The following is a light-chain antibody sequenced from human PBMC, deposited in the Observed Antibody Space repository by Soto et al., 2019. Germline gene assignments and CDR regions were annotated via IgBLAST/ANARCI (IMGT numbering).Light chain of an antibody. CDR1: QGIGNY. Sequence: DIQMTQSPSSLSASVGDRVTITCRASQGIGNYLAWYQQKPGKVPKLLIYAASTLQSGVPSRFSGSGSGTDFTLTISSLQPEDVATYYCQKYNSASWTFGQGTKVEIK. CDR3: QKYNSASWT. CDR2: AAS. J-gene: IGKJ1*01. V-gene: IGKV1-27*01.